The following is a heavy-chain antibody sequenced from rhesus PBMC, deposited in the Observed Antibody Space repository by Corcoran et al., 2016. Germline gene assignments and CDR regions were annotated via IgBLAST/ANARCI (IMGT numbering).Heavy chain of an antibody. Sequence: QVQLVQSGAEIKQPGASVKLSCKDSGYTFTTYYINWVRQAPRQGLEWIGRSSPSSWNSKYGPTYKGRVSIPADTPTNTGYMELSSLRSEDTSVYYCTREGTLRGNRFDVWGPGVLVTVSS. CDR2: SSPSSWNS. J-gene: IGHJ5-1*01. V-gene: IGHV1-180*01. CDR3: TREGTLRGNRFDV. D-gene: IGHD2-33*01. CDR1: GYTFTTYY.